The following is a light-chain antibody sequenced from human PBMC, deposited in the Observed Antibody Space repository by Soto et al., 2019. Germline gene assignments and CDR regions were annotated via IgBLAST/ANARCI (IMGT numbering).Light chain of an antibody. CDR3: QSYDSSLSGFYV. CDR2: GNS. CDR1: SSNIGAGYD. V-gene: IGLV1-40*01. Sequence: QSALTQPPSVSRAPRQRVTISCTGSSSNIGAGYDVHWYQQLPGTAPKLLIYGNSNRPSGVPDRFSGSKSGTSASLAITGLQAEDEADYYCQSYDSSLSGFYVFGTGTKVTVL. J-gene: IGLJ1*01.